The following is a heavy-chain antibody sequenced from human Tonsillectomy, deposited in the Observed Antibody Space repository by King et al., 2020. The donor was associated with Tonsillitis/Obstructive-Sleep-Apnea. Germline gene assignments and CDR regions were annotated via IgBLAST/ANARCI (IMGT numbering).Heavy chain of an antibody. CDR3: ARGAYYYYYGMDV. CDR2: IYSGGST. V-gene: IGHV3-53*01. J-gene: IGHJ6*02. Sequence: VQLVESGGGLIQPGGSLRLSCAASGFTVSSNYMSWVRQAPGKGLEWVSVIYSGGSTYYADSVKGRFTISRDNSKNTLYLQMNSLRAEDPAVYYCARGAYYYYYGMDVWGQGTTVTVSS. CDR1: GFTVSSNY.